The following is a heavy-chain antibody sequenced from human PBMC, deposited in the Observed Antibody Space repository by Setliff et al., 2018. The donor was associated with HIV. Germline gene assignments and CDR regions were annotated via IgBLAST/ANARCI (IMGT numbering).Heavy chain of an antibody. J-gene: IGHJ5*02. V-gene: IGHV1-18*01. CDR3: ARGVLITFGYQNWFDP. CDR1: GYSFTSYG. Sequence: ASVKVSCKASGYSFTSYGINWVRQAPGQGLEWMGWISPYNGNTDYAQNFQGRVTMTTDSSTSTVYMELRSLISDDTAVYYCARGVLITFGYQNWFDPWGQGTLVTVSS. CDR2: ISPYNGNT. D-gene: IGHD3-16*01.